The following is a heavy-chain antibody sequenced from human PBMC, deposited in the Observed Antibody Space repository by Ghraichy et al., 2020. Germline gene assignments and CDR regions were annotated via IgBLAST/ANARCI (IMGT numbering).Heavy chain of an antibody. CDR1: GFTFSSYS. Sequence: LSLTCAASGFTFSSYSMNWVRQAPGKGLEWVSYISSSSSTIYYADSVKGRFTISRDNAKNSLYLQMNSLRAEDTAVYYCARDPNDFWSGYYYYMDVWGKGTTVTVSS. CDR2: ISSSSSTI. CDR3: ARDPNDFWSGYYYYMDV. V-gene: IGHV3-48*01. J-gene: IGHJ6*03. D-gene: IGHD3-3*01.